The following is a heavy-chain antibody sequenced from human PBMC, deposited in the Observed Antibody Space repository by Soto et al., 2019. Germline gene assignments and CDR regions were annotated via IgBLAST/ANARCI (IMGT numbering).Heavy chain of an antibody. J-gene: IGHJ4*02. CDR3: VRGPSDHKLRLVEWPYGDY. CDR2: IYSGHTT. V-gene: IGHV3-53*01. D-gene: IGHD3-3*01. Sequence: EVQLVESGGGLIQPGGSLRLSCVASGFIVSSNQMIWVRQAPGKGLEWVSVIYSGHTTYYADSVEGRYTISRDDSKNTFYLQMNSLRVEDTAVYYCVRGPSDHKLRLVEWPYGDYWGQGALVTVSS. CDR1: GFIVSSNQ.